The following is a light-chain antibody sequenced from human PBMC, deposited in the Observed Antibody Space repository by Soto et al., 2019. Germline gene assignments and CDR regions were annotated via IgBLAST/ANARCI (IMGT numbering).Light chain of an antibody. CDR1: QSVSSNY. CDR2: DAS. Sequence: IVLTQSPDTLSLSPGGRATLSCRASQSVSSNYLAWYQQKLGQAPRLLIYDASRRATGIPDRFSGSGSGTDFTLTISRPEPEDFVVYYCQQYGRSPTFGQGTKVDIK. CDR3: QQYGRSPT. V-gene: IGKV3-20*01. J-gene: IGKJ1*01.